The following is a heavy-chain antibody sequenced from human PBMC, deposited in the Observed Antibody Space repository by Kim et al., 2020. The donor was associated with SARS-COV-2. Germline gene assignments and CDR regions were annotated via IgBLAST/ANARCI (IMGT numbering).Heavy chain of an antibody. D-gene: IGHD3-10*01. J-gene: IGHJ3*02. Sequence: FTISRDNSKNTLYLQMNSLRAEDTAVYYCAKADRFTMVRGVLILDAFDIWGQGTMVTVSS. V-gene: IGHV3-23*01. CDR3: AKADRFTMVRGVLILDAFDI.